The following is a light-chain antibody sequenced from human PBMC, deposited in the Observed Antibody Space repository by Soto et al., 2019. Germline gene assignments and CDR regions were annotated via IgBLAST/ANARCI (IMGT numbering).Light chain of an antibody. Sequence: QTVVTQEPSFSVSPGGTVTLTCGLSSGSVSTSYYPGWYHQTPGQPPRTLIYSTNTRSSGVPDRFSGSILGNKAALTITGAQADDESDYYCVLYMGSGIPWVFGGGTKLTVL. V-gene: IGLV8-61*01. CDR2: STN. CDR1: SGSVSTSYY. J-gene: IGLJ3*02. CDR3: VLYMGSGIPWV.